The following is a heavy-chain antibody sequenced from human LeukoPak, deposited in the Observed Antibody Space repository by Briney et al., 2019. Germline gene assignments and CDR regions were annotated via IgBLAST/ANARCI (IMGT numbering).Heavy chain of an antibody. CDR3: ARGRGTVFDY. Sequence: KSSETLSLTCTVSGGSISSYYWSWIRQPPGKGLEWIGYIYYSGSTNYNPSLKSRVTISVDTSKNQFSLKLSSVTAADTAVYYCARGRGTVFDYWGQGTLVTVSS. CDR1: GGSISSYY. J-gene: IGHJ4*02. V-gene: IGHV4-59*08. D-gene: IGHD1-26*01. CDR2: IYYSGST.